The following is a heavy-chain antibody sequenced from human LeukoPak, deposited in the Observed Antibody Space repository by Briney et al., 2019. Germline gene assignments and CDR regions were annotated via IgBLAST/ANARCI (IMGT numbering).Heavy chain of an antibody. CDR2: IYHSGST. D-gene: IGHD3-10*01. CDR1: GGSISSGGYS. J-gene: IGHJ5*02. CDR3: ARVSGSYYLFDNWFDP. V-gene: IGHV4-30-2*01. Sequence: SQTLSLTCAVSGGSISSGGYSWSWIRQPPGKGLEWIGYIYHSGSTYYNPSLKSRVTISVDRSKNQFSLKLSSVTAADTAVYYCARVSGSYYLFDNWFDPWGQGTLVTVSS.